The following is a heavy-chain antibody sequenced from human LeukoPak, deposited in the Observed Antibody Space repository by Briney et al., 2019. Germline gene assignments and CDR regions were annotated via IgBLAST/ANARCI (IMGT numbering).Heavy chain of an antibody. Sequence: ASVKVSCKASGGTFSSYAISWVQQAPGQGLEWMGGIIPIFGTANYAQKFQGRVTITADESTSTAYMELSSLRSEDTAVYYCARVRNDYGDSHYYFDYWGQGTLVTVSP. CDR2: IIPIFGTA. J-gene: IGHJ4*02. CDR1: GGTFSSYA. D-gene: IGHD4-17*01. V-gene: IGHV1-69*13. CDR3: ARVRNDYGDSHYYFDY.